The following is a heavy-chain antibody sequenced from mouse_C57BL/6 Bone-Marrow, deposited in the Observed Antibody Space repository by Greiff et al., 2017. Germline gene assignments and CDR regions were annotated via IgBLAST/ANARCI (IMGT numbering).Heavy chain of an antibody. CDR1: GFTFSSYG. D-gene: IGHD4-1*01. CDR2: ISSGGSYT. V-gene: IGHV5-6*01. J-gene: IGHJ2*01. CDR3: ATNCDRFDY. Sequence: EVMLVESGGDLVKPGGSLKLSCAASGFTFSSYGMSWVRQTPDKRLEWVATISSGGSYTYYPDSVKGRFTISRDNAKNTLYLQMSSLKSEDTAMYYCATNCDRFDYWGQGTTLTVSS.